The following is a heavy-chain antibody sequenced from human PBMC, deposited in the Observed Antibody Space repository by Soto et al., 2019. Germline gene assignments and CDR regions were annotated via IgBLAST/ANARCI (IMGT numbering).Heavy chain of an antibody. CDR1: GYTFTSYY. CDR2: INPSGGST. Sequence: QVQLVQSGAEVKKPGASVKVSCKASGYTFTSYYMHWVRQAPGQGLEWMGIINPSGGSTSYAQKFQGRVTMTRDTSTSTVYMELSSLRSEATAVYYCARNDYIWGSYRYAPYCFDYWGQGTLVTVSS. V-gene: IGHV1-46*03. J-gene: IGHJ4*02. CDR3: ARNDYIWGSYRYAPYCFDY. D-gene: IGHD3-16*02.